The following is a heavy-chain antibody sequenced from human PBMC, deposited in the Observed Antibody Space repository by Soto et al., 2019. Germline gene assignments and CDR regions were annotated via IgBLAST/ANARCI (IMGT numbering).Heavy chain of an antibody. CDR3: SRVGCSNSKCYTRGMDV. Sequence: ETLFLTCTVSGGSISGYYWSWVRQPAGKGLEWVGRIYSDGTTNYSPSLKSRVTMSLDTSKDQFSLHLNSVTAADTAVYYCSRVGCSNSKCYTRGMDVWGQGTTVTVSS. CDR1: GGSISGYY. J-gene: IGHJ6*02. D-gene: IGHD2-2*01. CDR2: IYSDGTT. V-gene: IGHV4-4*07.